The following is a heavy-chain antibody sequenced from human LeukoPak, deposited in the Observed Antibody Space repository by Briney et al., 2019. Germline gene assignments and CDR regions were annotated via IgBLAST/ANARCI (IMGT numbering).Heavy chain of an antibody. V-gene: IGHV4-31*11. CDR3: ARNRDGYNSFDY. Sequence: SETLSLTCAVSGGSINNGGYYWSWIRQHPGKGLEWIGHIYYSGSSYYNPSLRSRVTISVDTSKNHFSLKLSSVTAADTAVYYCARNRDGYNSFDYWGQGTLVTVSS. J-gene: IGHJ4*02. D-gene: IGHD5-24*01. CDR1: GGSINNGGYY. CDR2: IYYSGSS.